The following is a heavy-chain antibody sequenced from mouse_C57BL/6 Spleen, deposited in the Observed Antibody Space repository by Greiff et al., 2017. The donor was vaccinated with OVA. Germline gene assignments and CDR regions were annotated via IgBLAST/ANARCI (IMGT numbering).Heavy chain of an antibody. Sequence: EVKLQQSGPELVKPGASVKISCKASGYTFTDYYMNWVKQSHGKSLEWIGDINPNNGGTSYNQKFKGKATLTVATSSSTAYMELRSLTSEDSAVYYCARADMTTVKRPWYFDYWGQGTTLTVSS. V-gene: IGHV1-26*01. J-gene: IGHJ2*01. CDR1: GYTFTDYY. CDR2: INPNNGGT. CDR3: ARADMTTVKRPWYFDY. D-gene: IGHD1-1*01.